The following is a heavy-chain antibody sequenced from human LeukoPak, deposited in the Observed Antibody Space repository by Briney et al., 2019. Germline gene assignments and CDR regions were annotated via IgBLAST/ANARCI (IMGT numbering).Heavy chain of an antibody. D-gene: IGHD3-10*01. Sequence: GASVKVSCKASGYTFTSYDINWVRQATGQGLEWMGWMNPNSGNTGYAQKFQGRVTMTRNTSISTAYMELSSLRFEDTAVYYCARVESRIYGSGWDYYYMDVWGKGTTVTISS. V-gene: IGHV1-8*01. CDR3: ARVESRIYGSGWDYYYMDV. CDR1: GYTFTSYD. J-gene: IGHJ6*03. CDR2: MNPNSGNT.